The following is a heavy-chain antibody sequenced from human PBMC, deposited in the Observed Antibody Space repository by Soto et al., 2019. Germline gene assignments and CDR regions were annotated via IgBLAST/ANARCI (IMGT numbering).Heavy chain of an antibody. CDR3: ARPIAVAGKYYYYGMDV. D-gene: IGHD6-19*01. CDR2: IIPILGIA. V-gene: IGHV1-69*02. J-gene: IGHJ6*02. CDR1: GGTFSSYT. Sequence: QVQLVQSGAEVKKPGSSVKVSCKASGGTFSSYTISWVRQAPGQGLEWMGRIIPILGIANYAQKFQGRVTITADKSTSTAYMELSSLRSEDTTVYYCARPIAVAGKYYYYGMDVWGQGTTVTVSS.